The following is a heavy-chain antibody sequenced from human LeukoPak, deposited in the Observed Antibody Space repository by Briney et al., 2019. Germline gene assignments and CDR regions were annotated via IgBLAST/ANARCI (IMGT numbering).Heavy chain of an antibody. Sequence: SETLSLTRTVSGGSVNNYWSWIRQPPGKGLEWIGYVSDTGSTNYNPSLKSRVTISVDTSKNQFYLKLTSVTAAATAVYYCARTTTTFDDWGHGTLVTVSS. CDR1: GGSVNNY. CDR3: ARTTTTFDD. V-gene: IGHV4-59*02. D-gene: IGHD4-11*01. CDR2: VSDTGST. J-gene: IGHJ4*01.